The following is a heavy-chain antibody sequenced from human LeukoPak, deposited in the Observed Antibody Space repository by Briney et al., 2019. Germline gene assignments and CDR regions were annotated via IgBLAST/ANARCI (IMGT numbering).Heavy chain of an antibody. Sequence: ASLKVSCKASGGTFSSYAISWVRQAPGQGLEWMGGIIPIFGTANYAQKFQGRVTITADKSTSTAYMELSSLRSEDTAVYYCARTTDPSVMGGFDYWGQETLVTVSS. CDR3: ARTTDPSVMGGFDY. CDR1: GGTFSSYA. CDR2: IIPIFGTA. J-gene: IGHJ4*02. D-gene: IGHD3-16*01. V-gene: IGHV1-69*06.